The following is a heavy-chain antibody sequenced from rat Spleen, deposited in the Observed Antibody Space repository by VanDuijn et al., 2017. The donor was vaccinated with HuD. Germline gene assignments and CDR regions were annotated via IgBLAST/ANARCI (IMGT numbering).Heavy chain of an antibody. V-gene: IGHV2-6*01. CDR1: GFSLTSYH. CDR2: IWSGGST. Sequence: QVQLKESGPGLVQPSQTLSLTCTVSGFSLTSYHISWVRQTPGKGLEWIAAIWSGGSTYYNSVFKSRLSISRDTSKNQVFLKMNSLKTVDTGVYYCARVVGTYYFDYWGQGVMVTVSS. D-gene: IGHD1-1*01. CDR3: ARVVGTYYFDY. J-gene: IGHJ2*01.